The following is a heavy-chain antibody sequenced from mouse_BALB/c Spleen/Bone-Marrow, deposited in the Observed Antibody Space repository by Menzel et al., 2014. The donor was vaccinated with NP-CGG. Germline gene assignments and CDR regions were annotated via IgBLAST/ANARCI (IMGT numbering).Heavy chain of an antibody. D-gene: IGHD1-1*01. Sequence: EVQLQQSGPELVKPGASVKVSCKASGYAFTSYNMYWVKQSHGKSLEWIGYIDPYNGGTSYNQKFKGKATLTVDKSSSTAYMRLNSLASEDSAVYYCARENYGSRPAYWGQGTLVTVSA. CDR1: GYAFTSYN. V-gene: IGHV1S135*01. CDR2: IDPYNGGT. CDR3: ARENYGSRPAY. J-gene: IGHJ3*01.